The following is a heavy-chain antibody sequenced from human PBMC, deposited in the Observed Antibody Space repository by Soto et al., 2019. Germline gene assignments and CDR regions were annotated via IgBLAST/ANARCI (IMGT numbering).Heavy chain of an antibody. J-gene: IGHJ4*02. V-gene: IGHV1-18*01. D-gene: IGHD3-16*01. CDR2: ISAYNGNT. CDR3: ARDAQGVFLHY. Sequence: QVQLVQSGAEVKKPGASVKVSCKASGYTFTSYGISSVRQAPGKGHEWMGWISAYNGNTNYAQKLQGRVTMTRDTSTSTAYMELRSLRSDDTVVYYCARDAQGVFLHYWGQGTLVTVSS. CDR1: GYTFTSYG.